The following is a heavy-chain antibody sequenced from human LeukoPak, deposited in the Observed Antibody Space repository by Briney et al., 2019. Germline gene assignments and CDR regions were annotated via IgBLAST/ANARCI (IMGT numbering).Heavy chain of an antibody. D-gene: IGHD2-15*01. Sequence: GGSLRLSCAASGFTFSSYSMNWVRQAPGKGLEWVSSISSSSSYIYYADSVKGRFTISRDNAKNSLYLQMNSLRAEDTAVYYCAREVVVEPFDYWGQGTLVTVSS. CDR1: GFTFSSYS. CDR2: ISSSSSYI. J-gene: IGHJ4*02. CDR3: AREVVVEPFDY. V-gene: IGHV3-21*01.